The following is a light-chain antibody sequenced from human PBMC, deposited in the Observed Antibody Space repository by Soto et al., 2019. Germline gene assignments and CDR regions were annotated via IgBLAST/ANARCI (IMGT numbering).Light chain of an antibody. J-gene: IGKJ4*01. CDR2: WAS. CDR3: QQYYRSHLT. CDR1: QSVFYSSNSKNY. Sequence: DIVLTQTPDSLAVSLGERATINCKSSQSVFYSSNSKNYLDWYQQKPGQPPKLLIYWASTRDSGVPDRFTGSGSGTDFTLTINSLKAEDVAVYYGQQYYRSHLTFGGGTKVEI. V-gene: IGKV4-1*01.